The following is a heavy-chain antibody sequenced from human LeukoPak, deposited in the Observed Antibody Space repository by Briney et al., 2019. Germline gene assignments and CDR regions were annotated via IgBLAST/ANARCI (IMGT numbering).Heavy chain of an antibody. CDR3: AKGYCSGGGCYAYSFDY. CDR1: GGSISSGSYY. J-gene: IGHJ4*02. Sequence: SETLSLTCTVSGGSISSGSYYWSWIRRSPGKGLEWIGYIYYSGSTNYNPSLKSRVTISVDTSKNQFSLKLSSVTAADTAVYYCAKGYCSGGGCYAYSFDYWGQGTLVTVSS. D-gene: IGHD2-15*01. CDR2: IYYSGST. V-gene: IGHV4-61*01.